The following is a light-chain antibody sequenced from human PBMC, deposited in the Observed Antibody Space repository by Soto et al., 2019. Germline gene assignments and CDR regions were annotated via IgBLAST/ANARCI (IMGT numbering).Light chain of an antibody. CDR1: QSLLHSNGYNY. V-gene: IGKV2-28*01. CDR2: LTS. J-gene: IGKJ1*01. CDR3: MQALQTPWT. Sequence: DIVMTQSPLSLPVTPGEPASISCRSSQSLLHSNGYNYLDWYLQKPGQSPQLLIYLTSNRAYGVPDRFSGSGSGTDFTLKISRVEAEDVWVYYCMQALQTPWTCGQGTKVEIK.